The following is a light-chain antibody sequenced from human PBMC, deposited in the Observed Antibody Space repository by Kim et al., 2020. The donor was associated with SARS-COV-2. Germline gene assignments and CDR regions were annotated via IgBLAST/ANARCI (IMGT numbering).Light chain of an antibody. J-gene: IGKJ1*01. CDR1: QSISGW. V-gene: IGKV1-5*03. CDR2: KAS. CDR3: QQYDSFPWT. Sequence: DIQMTQSPSTLSASVGDRVTITCRASQSISGWLAWFQQRPVKAPNLLIYKASVLEAGVPSRFSGYNSGAEFTLTITSLQPGDFATYYCQQYDSFPWTFGQGTKVDIK.